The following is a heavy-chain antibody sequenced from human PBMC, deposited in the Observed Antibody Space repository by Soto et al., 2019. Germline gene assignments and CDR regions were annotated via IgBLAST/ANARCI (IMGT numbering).Heavy chain of an antibody. J-gene: IGHJ4*02. V-gene: IGHV4-59*01. CDR1: GGSISSYY. CDR2: IYYSGST. D-gene: IGHD4-17*01. Sequence: TLSLTCTVSGGSISSYYWSWIRQPPGRGLEWIGYIYYSGSTNYNPSLKSRVTISVDTSKNQFSLKLSPVTAADTAVYYCARGGTVTTELDYFDYWGQGTLVTVSS. CDR3: ARGGTVTTELDYFDY.